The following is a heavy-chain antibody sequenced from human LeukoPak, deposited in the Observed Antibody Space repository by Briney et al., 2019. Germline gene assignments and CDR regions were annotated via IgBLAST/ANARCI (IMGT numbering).Heavy chain of an antibody. Sequence: GGSLRLSCAASGFTFDDYAMHWVRQAPGKGLEWVSTISGSGDTTYYADSVKGRFTISRDNAKNSLYLQMNSLRAEDTAVYYCATPGVVIPNDAFDIWGQGAMVTVSS. CDR1: GFTFDDYA. CDR3: ATPGVVIPNDAFDI. J-gene: IGHJ3*02. V-gene: IGHV3-23*01. CDR2: ISGSGDTT. D-gene: IGHD3-22*01.